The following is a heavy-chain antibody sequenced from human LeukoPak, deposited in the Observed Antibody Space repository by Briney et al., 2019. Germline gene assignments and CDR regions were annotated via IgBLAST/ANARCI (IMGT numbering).Heavy chain of an antibody. J-gene: IGHJ3*02. CDR1: GYTFTSYG. V-gene: IGHV1-2*02. D-gene: IGHD2-15*01. CDR2: INPNSGGT. CDR3: ARGYCSGGSCYPGAFDI. Sequence: ASVKVSCKASGYTFTSYGISWVRQAPGQGIEWMGWINPNSGGTKYEQKFQGRVTMTRDTSISTAYMELSRLRSDDTAVYYCARGYCSGGSCYPGAFDIWGQGTMVTVSS.